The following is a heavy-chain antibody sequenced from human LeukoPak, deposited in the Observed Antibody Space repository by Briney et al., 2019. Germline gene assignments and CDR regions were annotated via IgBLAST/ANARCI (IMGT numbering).Heavy chain of an antibody. Sequence: GGSLRLPCAASGFTFSSYWMSWVRQAPGKGLEWVANIKQDGSAKYYVDSVKGRFTISRDNAKNTLYLQMNSLRAEDTAVYYCARVSSSSWWALDYWGQGTLVTVSS. CDR1: GFTFSSYW. CDR3: ARVSSSSWWALDY. V-gene: IGHV3-7*01. J-gene: IGHJ4*02. D-gene: IGHD6-13*01. CDR2: IKQDGSAK.